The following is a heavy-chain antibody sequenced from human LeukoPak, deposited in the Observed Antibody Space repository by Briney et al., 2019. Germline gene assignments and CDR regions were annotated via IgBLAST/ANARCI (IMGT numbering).Heavy chain of an antibody. CDR2: INHSGST. Sequence: PSETLSLTCAVNGGSFSGYYWSWIRQPPGKGLEWIGEINHSGSTNYNLSLKSRVTISVDTSKNQFSLKLSSVTAADTAVYYCARGRRGRYNLLAIAPRHNWFDACGQGTLVTVSS. J-gene: IGHJ5*02. CDR1: GGSFSGYY. D-gene: IGHD1-1*01. CDR3: ARGRRGRYNLLAIAPRHNWFDA. V-gene: IGHV4-34*01.